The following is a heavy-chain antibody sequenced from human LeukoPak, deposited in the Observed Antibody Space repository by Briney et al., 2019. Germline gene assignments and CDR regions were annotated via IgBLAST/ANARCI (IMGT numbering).Heavy chain of an antibody. D-gene: IGHD4-17*01. V-gene: IGHV4-28*05. J-gene: IGHJ3*02. CDR1: GGSVTSSSNY. CDR2: IYYSGSI. Sequence: SETLSLTCTVSGGSVTSSSNYWAWIRQPPGKGLEWIGHIYYSGSIYYNPSLKSRVTMSVDTSKNQFSLKLSSVTAVDTAVYYCARKATTGPTKAAFDIWGQGTMVTVSS. CDR3: ARKATTGPTKAAFDI.